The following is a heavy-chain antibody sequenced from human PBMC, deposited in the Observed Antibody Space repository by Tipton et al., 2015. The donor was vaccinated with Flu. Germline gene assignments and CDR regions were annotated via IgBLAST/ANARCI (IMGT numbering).Heavy chain of an antibody. CDR2: ISGNNGNT. V-gene: IGHV1-18*01. D-gene: IGHD2-8*01. Sequence: QVQLVQSGAEVKKPGASVKVSCKASGYTFTGYGISWVRQAPGQGLEWMGWISGNNGNTRYGQILQGRFTMTADTSTTTAYLELRGLRSDDTAIYYCARVGGVGNWFDPWGQGTLVTVSS. CDR3: ARVGGVGNWFDP. J-gene: IGHJ5*02. CDR1: GYTFTGYG.